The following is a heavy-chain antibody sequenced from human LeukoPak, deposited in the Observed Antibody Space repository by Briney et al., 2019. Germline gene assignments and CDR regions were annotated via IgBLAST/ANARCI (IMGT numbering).Heavy chain of an antibody. V-gene: IGHV3-7*01. D-gene: IGHD3-3*01. CDR3: SRETNDFWSGRRIDY. Sequence: GESLRLSCAASGFSFSSYWMTWVRQAPGKGLEWVANIKQDGSEKYYVDSVKGRFTISRDNAKNSLYLQMNSLRAEDTAVYYCSRETNDFWSGRRIDYWGQGALVTVSS. CDR1: GFSFSSYW. CDR2: IKQDGSEK. J-gene: IGHJ4*02.